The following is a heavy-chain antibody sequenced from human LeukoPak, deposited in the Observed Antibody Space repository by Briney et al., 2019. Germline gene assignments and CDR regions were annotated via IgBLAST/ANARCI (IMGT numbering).Heavy chain of an antibody. V-gene: IGHV4-30-2*01. CDR1: GGSISSGGYY. CDR2: IYHSGST. CDR3: ARDYYGSGSYYNVWPQIDY. J-gene: IGHJ4*02. D-gene: IGHD3-10*01. Sequence: SQTLSLTCTVSGGSISSGGYYWSWIRQPPGKGLEWIGYIYHSGSTYYNPSLKSRVTISVDTSKNQFSLKLSSVTAADTAVYYCARDYYGSGSYYNVWPQIDYWGQGTLVTVSS.